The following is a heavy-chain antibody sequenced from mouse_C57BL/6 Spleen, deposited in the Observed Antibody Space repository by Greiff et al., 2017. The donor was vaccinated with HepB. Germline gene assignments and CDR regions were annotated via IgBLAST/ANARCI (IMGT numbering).Heavy chain of an antibody. V-gene: IGHV5-16*01. J-gene: IGHJ4*01. CDR3: ARDRKGFYAMDY. Sequence: EVKLMESEGGLVQPGRSMKLSCTASGFTFSDYYMAWVRQVPEKGLEWVANINYDGSSTYYLDSLKSRFIISRDNAKNILYLQMSSLKSEDTATYYCARDRKGFYAMDYWGQGTSVTVSS. CDR2: INYDGSST. CDR1: GFTFSDYY.